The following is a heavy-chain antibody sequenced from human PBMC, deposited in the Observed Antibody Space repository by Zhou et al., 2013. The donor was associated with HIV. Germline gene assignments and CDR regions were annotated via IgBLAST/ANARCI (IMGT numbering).Heavy chain of an antibody. Sequence: QVQLVQSGAEVKKPGASVKVSCKASGYTFTGYNMHWVRQAPGQGLEWMGWINPNSGGTNYAQKFQGRVTITADESTSTAYMELSSLRSEDTAVYYCARENGSGSYEFGAFDIWGQGTMVTVSS. V-gene: IGHV1-2*02. D-gene: IGHD3-10*01. CDR1: GYTFTGYN. CDR3: ARENGSGSYEFGAFDI. CDR2: INPNSGGT. J-gene: IGHJ3*02.